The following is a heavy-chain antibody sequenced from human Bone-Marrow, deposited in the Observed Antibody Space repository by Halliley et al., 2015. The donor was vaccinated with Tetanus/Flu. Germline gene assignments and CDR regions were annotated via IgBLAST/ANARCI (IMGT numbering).Heavy chain of an antibody. CDR2: IDWVDDK. D-gene: IGHD3-22*01. Sequence: LVKPSQTLTLTCTFSEFSLTTTSMCVSWIRQPPGKAPEWLALIDWVDDKYYNTSLRTRLTISKDTSKSQVVLTMTNMDPVDTSTYYCVRSYDTSPYYPPGAFDIWGQGTVVTFSS. V-gene: IGHV2-70*01. CDR3: VRSYDTSPYYPPGAFDI. J-gene: IGHJ3*02. CDR1: EFSLTTTSMC.